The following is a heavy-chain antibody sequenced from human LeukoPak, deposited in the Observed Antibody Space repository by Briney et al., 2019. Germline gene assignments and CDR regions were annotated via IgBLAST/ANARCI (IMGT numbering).Heavy chain of an antibody. CDR2: ISSSGSTI. Sequence: GGTLRLSCAASGFTFSSYGMSWVRQAPGKGLEWVSYISSSGSTIYYADSVKGRFTISRDNAKNSLYLQMNSLRAEDTAVYYCARDQQGYMDVWGKGTTVTISS. D-gene: IGHD6-13*01. CDR1: GFTFSSYG. CDR3: ARDQQGYMDV. J-gene: IGHJ6*03. V-gene: IGHV3-48*04.